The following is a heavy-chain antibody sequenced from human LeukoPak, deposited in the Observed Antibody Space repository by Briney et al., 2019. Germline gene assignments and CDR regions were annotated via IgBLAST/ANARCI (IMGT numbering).Heavy chain of an antibody. CDR3: AKRAVRYSSSWYYFDY. CDR2: ISGSGGST. Sequence: GGSLRLSCAASGFTFSSYAMSWVRQAPGKGLEWVSAISGSGGSTYYADSVKGRFTISRDNSKNTLYLQMNSLRAEDTAVYYCAKRAVRYSSSWYYFDYWGQGTLVTVSS. D-gene: IGHD6-13*01. V-gene: IGHV3-23*01. CDR1: GFTFSSYA. J-gene: IGHJ4*02.